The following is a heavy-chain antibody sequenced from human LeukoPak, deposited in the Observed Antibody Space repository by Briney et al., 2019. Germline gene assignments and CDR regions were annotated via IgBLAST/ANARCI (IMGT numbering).Heavy chain of an antibody. J-gene: IGHJ4*02. V-gene: IGHV4-39*01. Sequence: SETLSLTCTVSGGSINSHSYYWGWIRQPPGKGPEWIGSVYYDGTSYSNPSLTSRAAVFVDTSRDEFSLDLSFVTAADTAVYYCVRHMSTNTGYFDSCGQGTLVSVSS. CDR2: VYYDGTS. CDR3: VRHMSTNTGYFDS. D-gene: IGHD5-24*01. CDR1: GGSINSHSYY.